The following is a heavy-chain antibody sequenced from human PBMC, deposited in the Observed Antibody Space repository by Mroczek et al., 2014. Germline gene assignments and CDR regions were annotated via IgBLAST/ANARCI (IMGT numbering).Heavy chain of an antibody. V-gene: IGHV1-2*02. Sequence: VQLLESGAEVKKPGASVKVSCKASGYTFTGYYMHWVRQAPGQGLEWMGWINPNSGGTNYAQKFQGRVTMTRDTSISTAYMELSRLRSDDTAVYYCARDRVTMVRGVLYYFDYWGQGTLVTVSS. CDR2: INPNSGGT. J-gene: IGHJ4*02. D-gene: IGHD3-10*01. CDR3: ARDRVTMVRGVLYYFDY. CDR1: GYTFTGYY.